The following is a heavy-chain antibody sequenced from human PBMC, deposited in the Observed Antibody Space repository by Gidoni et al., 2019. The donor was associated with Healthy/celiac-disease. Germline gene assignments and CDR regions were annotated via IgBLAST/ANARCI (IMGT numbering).Heavy chain of an antibody. Sequence: EVQLVESGGGLVKPGRSLRLSCTASGFTFGDYAMSWFRQAPGKGLEWVGFIRSKAYGGTTEYAASVKGRFTISRDDSKSIAYLQMNSLKTEDTAVYYCTRTTFTIFYNYYYYMDVWGKGTTVTVSS. D-gene: IGHD3-9*01. CDR3: TRTTFTIFYNYYYYMDV. J-gene: IGHJ6*03. CDR2: IRSKAYGGTT. V-gene: IGHV3-49*05. CDR1: GFTFGDYA.